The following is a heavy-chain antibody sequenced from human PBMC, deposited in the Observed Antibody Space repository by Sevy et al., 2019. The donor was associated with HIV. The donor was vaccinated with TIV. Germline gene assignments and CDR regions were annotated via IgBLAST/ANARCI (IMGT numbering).Heavy chain of an antibody. CDR2: ISGSGGST. D-gene: IGHD3-22*01. V-gene: IGHV3-23*01. J-gene: IGHJ3*02. CDR1: GFTFSSYA. Sequence: GGSLRLSCAASGFTFSSYAMSWVRQAPGKGLEWVSAISGSGGSTYYADSVKGRFTISRDNSKNTLYLQMNSLRAEDTAVYYLGKGNGSGYYYVVDAFDIWGQGTMVPVSS. CDR3: GKGNGSGYYYVVDAFDI.